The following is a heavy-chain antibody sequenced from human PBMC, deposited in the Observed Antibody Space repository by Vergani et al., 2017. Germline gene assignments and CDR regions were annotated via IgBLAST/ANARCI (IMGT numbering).Heavy chain of an antibody. CDR2: IYTSGST. D-gene: IGHD2-15*01. Sequence: QVQLQESGPGLVKPSQTLSLTCTVSGGSISSGSYYWSWIRQPAGKGLEWIGRIYTSGSTNSNPSLKSRVTISVDTAKNQFSLNRSSVTAADTAVYYCARDRDDCSGGSCYPTTYYYYGMDVWGQGTTVTVAS. CDR3: ARDRDDCSGGSCYPTTYYYYGMDV. J-gene: IGHJ6*02. V-gene: IGHV4-61*02. CDR1: GGSISSGSYY.